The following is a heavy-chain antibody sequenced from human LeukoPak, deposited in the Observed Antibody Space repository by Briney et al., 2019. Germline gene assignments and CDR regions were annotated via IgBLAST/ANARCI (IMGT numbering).Heavy chain of an antibody. CDR1: GYTFTRYY. Sequence: ASVKVSCKASGYTFTRYYINWVRQALGQGLKWMGIINPSGGGTSYSQKFQGRVTMTRDPSTGTVYMELSSLRSEDTAVYYCARDSPRYFDYWGQGTLVTVSS. J-gene: IGHJ4*02. CDR3: ARDSPRYFDY. V-gene: IGHV1-46*01. CDR2: INPSGGGT.